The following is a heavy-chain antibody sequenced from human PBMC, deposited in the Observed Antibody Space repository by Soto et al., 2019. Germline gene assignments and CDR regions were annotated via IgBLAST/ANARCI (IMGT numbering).Heavy chain of an antibody. V-gene: IGHV3-23*01. CDR1: GFTFSSYA. J-gene: IGHJ4*02. CDR3: AATQYSSSWYYFDY. Sequence: EVQLLESGGGLVQPGGSLRLSCAASGFTFSSYAMSWVRQAPGKGLEWVSAISGSGGSTYYADSVKGRFTISRDNSKNTLYLQMNSLRAEDTAVFYCAATQYSSSWYYFDYWGQGTLVTVSS. CDR2: ISGSGGST. D-gene: IGHD6-6*01.